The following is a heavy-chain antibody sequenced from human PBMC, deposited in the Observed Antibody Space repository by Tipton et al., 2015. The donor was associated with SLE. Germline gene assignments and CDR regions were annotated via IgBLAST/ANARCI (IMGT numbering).Heavy chain of an antibody. J-gene: IGHJ3*02. CDR3: ASYLGRHAFDI. D-gene: IGHD3-16*01. CDR2: IYYSGST. CDR1: GGSISSYY. Sequence: TLSLTCTVSGGSISSYYWSWIRQPPGKGLEWIGYIYYSGSTNYNPSLKSRVTISVDTSKNQFSLKLSSVTAADTAVYYCASYLGRHAFDIWGQGTMVTVSS. V-gene: IGHV4-59*01.